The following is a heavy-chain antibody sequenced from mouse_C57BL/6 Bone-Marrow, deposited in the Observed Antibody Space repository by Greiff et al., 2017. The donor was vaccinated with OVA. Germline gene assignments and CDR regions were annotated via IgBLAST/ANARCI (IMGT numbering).Heavy chain of an antibody. V-gene: IGHV1-18*01. J-gene: IGHJ3*01. D-gene: IGHD2-3*01. Sequence: EVQLQQSGPELVKPGASVKIPCKASGYTFTDYNMDWVKQSHGKSLEWIGDINPNNGGTIYNQKFKGKATLTVDKSSSTAYMELRSLTSEDTAVYYCARSLSDGYSAWFAYWGQGTLVTVSA. CDR1: GYTFTDYN. CDR2: INPNNGGT. CDR3: ARSLSDGYSAWFAY.